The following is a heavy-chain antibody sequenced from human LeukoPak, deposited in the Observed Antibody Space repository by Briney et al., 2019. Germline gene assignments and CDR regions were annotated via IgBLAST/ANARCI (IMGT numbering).Heavy chain of an antibody. CDR2: IYYSGST. CDR1: GGSISSNSYY. Sequence: PSETLSLTCTVSGGSISSNSYYWGWIRQPPGKGLEWIGSIYYSGSTYYNPSPKSRVTISVDTSKNQFSLKLSSVTAADTAVYYCARPSSGSYSDYWGQGTLVTVPS. V-gene: IGHV4-39*01. J-gene: IGHJ4*02. CDR3: ARPSSGSYSDY. D-gene: IGHD1-26*01.